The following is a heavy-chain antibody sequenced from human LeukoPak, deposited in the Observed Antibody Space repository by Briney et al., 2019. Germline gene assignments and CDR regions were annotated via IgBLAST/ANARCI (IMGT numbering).Heavy chain of an antibody. CDR3: TTDRSIVGANAPFDI. Sequence: GGSLRLSCAASGFTFSNAWMSWVCQAPGTGLEWVGRIKSKTDGGTTDYAAPVKGRFTISRDDSKNTLYLQMNSLKTEDTAVYYCTTDRSIVGANAPFDIWGQGTMVTVSS. V-gene: IGHV3-15*01. D-gene: IGHD1-26*01. CDR1: GFTFSNAW. J-gene: IGHJ3*02. CDR2: IKSKTDGGTT.